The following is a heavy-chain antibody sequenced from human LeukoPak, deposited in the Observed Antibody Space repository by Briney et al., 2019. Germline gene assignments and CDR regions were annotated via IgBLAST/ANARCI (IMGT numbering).Heavy chain of an antibody. J-gene: IGHJ4*02. V-gene: IGHV3-23*01. CDR3: AIGGGSSGYSQSDC. Sequence: GGSLRLFCAASGFTFSSYAMSWVRQAPGKGLEWVSTIGSSGDITYYAGSVKGRFTISRDNSRNTLYLQMNSLRDEDTAVYYCAIGGGSSGYSQSDCWGQGTLVTVSS. D-gene: IGHD3-22*01. CDR1: GFTFSSYA. CDR2: IGSSGDIT.